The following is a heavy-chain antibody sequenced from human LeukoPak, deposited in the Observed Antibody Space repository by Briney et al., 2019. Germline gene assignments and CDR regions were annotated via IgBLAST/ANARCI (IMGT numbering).Heavy chain of an antibody. CDR2: INHRGST. J-gene: IGHJ3*02. Sequence: SQTLSLTCTVSGGSISSDVYYWSWIRQPPGKGLEWIGKINHRGSTYYSPSLKSRVTISVDTSKNQFSLRLTSVTAADTAVYYCARPVYCSSTTCAGPFHIWGQGTMVTVSS. CDR3: ARPVYCSSTTCAGPFHI. D-gene: IGHD2-2*01. V-gene: IGHV4-39*07. CDR1: GGSISSDVYY.